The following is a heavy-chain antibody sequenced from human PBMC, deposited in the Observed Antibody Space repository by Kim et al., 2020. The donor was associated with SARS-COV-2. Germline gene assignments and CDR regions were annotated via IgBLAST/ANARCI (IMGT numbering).Heavy chain of an antibody. CDR2: IHPGGGAT. J-gene: IGHJ3*01. CDR3: ARELDGLGTCAFDV. Sequence: ASVKVSCKASGYTFTNFHIHWVRQAPGQGLEWVGIIHPGGGATDYAQKFRGRVRVTRDTSTSSVYMEVSSLTSEDTALYYCARELDGLGTCAFDVWGQGT. CDR1: GYTFTNFH. V-gene: IGHV1-46*01. D-gene: IGHD3-10*01.